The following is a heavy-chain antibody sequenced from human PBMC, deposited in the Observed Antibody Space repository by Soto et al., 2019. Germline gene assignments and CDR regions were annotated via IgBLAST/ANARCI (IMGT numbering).Heavy chain of an antibody. CDR1: GGSFSGYY. V-gene: IGHV4-34*01. D-gene: IGHD3-10*01. CDR3: ARGRTVRGVIKDYYYYYGMDV. Sequence: ETLSLTCAVYGGSFSGYYWSWIRQPPGKGLEWIGEINHSGSTNYNPSLKSRVTISVDTSKNQFSLKLSSVTAADTAVYYCARGRTVRGVIKDYYYYYGMDVWGQGTTVTVSS. J-gene: IGHJ6*02. CDR2: INHSGST.